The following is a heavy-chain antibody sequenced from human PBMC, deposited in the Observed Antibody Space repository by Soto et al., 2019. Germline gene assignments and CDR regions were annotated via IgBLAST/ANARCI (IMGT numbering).Heavy chain of an antibody. CDR2: ISATGGST. CDR1: GFTFSGYT. J-gene: IGHJ5*02. CDR3: AKGFIRDCGGDCTVDT. V-gene: IGHV3-23*01. Sequence: PGGSLRLSCAASGFTFSGYTMIWVRQAPGKGLEWVSGISATGGSTYYADSAKGRFTFSRDNSKNTLYLQMNSLRAEDTAVYYCAKGFIRDCGGDCTVDTWGQGTLVTVSS. D-gene: IGHD2-21*02.